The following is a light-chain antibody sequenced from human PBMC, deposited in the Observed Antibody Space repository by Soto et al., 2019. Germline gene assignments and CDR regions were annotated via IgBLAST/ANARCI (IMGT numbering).Light chain of an antibody. CDR2: LTS. V-gene: IGKV3-11*01. CDR3: QQRSNWPPT. CDR1: QAVNTR. Sequence: EIVLTQSPATLSSFPGERATLSCRASQAVNTRLAWYQHKPGQAPRLLIYLTSNRATGIPARFSGSGSGTDFTLTISSLEPEDFAVYYCQQRSNWPPTFGQGTRLEIK. J-gene: IGKJ5*01.